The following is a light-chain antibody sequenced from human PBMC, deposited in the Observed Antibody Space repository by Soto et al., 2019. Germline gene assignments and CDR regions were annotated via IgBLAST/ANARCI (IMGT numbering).Light chain of an antibody. Sequence: DIQMTQSPSTRSASVGDRVTITCRASQIIGSSLAWYQHKPGKAPKLLIYDALTLQSGVPSRNSGSESGTKVTLTISSLQPGDSATYYCQQYYSYPNTFGQGTKLEI. V-gene: IGKV1-5*01. CDR2: DAL. J-gene: IGKJ2*01. CDR3: QQYYSYPNT. CDR1: QIIGSS.